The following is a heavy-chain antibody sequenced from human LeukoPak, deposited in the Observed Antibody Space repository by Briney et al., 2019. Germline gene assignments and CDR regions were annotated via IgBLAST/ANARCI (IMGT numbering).Heavy chain of an antibody. CDR3: ARRRVWFGESHKDYYYMDV. Sequence: PSETLSLTCAVYGGSFSGYYWSWIRQPPGKGLEWIGEINHSGSTNYNPSLKSRVTISVDTSKNQFSLKLSSVTAADTAVYYCARRRVWFGESHKDYYYMDVWGKGTTVTVSS. V-gene: IGHV4-34*01. CDR1: GGSFSGYY. J-gene: IGHJ6*03. D-gene: IGHD3-10*01. CDR2: INHSGST.